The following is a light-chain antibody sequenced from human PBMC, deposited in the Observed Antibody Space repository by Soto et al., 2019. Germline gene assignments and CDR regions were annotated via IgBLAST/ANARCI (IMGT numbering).Light chain of an antibody. V-gene: IGLV2-14*01. J-gene: IGLJ2*01. CDR1: SDDIGANNY. Sequence: QSALTQPASVSGSPGQSITISCTGTSDDIGANNYVSWYQHHPGKAPKILIYEDAHQPSGISHRFSGSKAGNTASLTIYGLQAEDEADYFCTSYPSVSTLVFGGGTKLTVL. CDR3: TSYPSVSTLV. CDR2: EDA.